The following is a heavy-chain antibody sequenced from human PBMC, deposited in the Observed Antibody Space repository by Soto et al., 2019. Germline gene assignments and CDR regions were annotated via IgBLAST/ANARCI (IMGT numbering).Heavy chain of an antibody. CDR3: ARDYYGSGREGYGMDV. D-gene: IGHD3-10*01. V-gene: IGHV3-30-3*01. CDR2: ISYDGSNK. J-gene: IGHJ6*02. CDR1: GFTFSSYA. Sequence: PGGSLRLSCAASGFTFSSYAMHWVRQAPGKGLEWVAVISYDGSNKYYADSVKGRFTISRDNSKNTLYLQMNSLRAEDTAVYYCARDYYGSGREGYGMDVWGQGTTVTVSS.